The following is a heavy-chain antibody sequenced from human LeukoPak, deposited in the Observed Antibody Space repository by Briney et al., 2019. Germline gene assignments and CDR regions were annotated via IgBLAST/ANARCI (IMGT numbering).Heavy chain of an antibody. V-gene: IGHV1-18*01. CDR2: ISAYNGNT. D-gene: IGHD1-1*01. J-gene: IGHJ4*02. Sequence: ASVKVSCKASGYTFTSYGISWVGQAPGQGLEWMGWISAYNGNTNYAQKLQGRVTMTTDTSTSTAYMELRSLRSDDTAVYYCARVELSKLECDYWGQGTLVTVSS. CDR3: ARVELSKLECDY. CDR1: GYTFTSYG.